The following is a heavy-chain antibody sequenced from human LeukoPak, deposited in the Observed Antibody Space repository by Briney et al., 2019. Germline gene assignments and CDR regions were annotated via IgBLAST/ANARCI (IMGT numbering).Heavy chain of an antibody. D-gene: IGHD5-24*01. CDR1: GFTFSDYW. CDR2: IKQDGSEK. Sequence: GGSLRPSCVGSGFTFSDYWMSWVRQAPGKGLEWVANIKQDGSEKDYVDALKGRFTISRDNAKNSLYLQMNSLRAEDTAVYYCARWLELMRNFDWWGQGSLPTVSS. J-gene: IGHJ4*01. CDR3: ARWLELMRNFDW. V-gene: IGHV3-7*01.